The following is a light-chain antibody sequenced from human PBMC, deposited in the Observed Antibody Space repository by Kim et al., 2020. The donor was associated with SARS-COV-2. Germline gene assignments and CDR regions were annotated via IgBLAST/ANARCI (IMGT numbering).Light chain of an antibody. J-gene: IGKJ4*01. V-gene: IGKV3-15*01. CDR2: GAS. CDR3: QQYNDWPLT. Sequence: VTPGERVTLACRASQSVSNNLAWYQQKPGQAPRLLIHGASTRATGIPDRFSGSGSGTEFTLTISSLQSEDFAVFYCQQYNDWPLTFGGGTKVDIK. CDR1: QSVSNN.